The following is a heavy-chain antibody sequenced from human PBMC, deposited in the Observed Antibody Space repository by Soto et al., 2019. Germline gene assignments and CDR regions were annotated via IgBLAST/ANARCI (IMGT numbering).Heavy chain of an antibody. CDR3: ARVVVGATELFWFEP. J-gene: IGHJ5*02. D-gene: IGHD1-26*01. CDR1: GGSISSYY. V-gene: IGHV4-59*01. Sequence: SETLSLTCAVSGGSISSYYWSWIRQPPGKGLEWIGYIYYSGSTNYNPSLKSRVTISVDTSKNQFSLKLSSVTAADTAVYYCARVVVGATELFWFEPWGQGTLVTVSS. CDR2: IYYSGST.